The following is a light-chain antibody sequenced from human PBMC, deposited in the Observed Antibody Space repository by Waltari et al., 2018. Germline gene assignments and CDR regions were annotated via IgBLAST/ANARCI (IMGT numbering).Light chain of an antibody. CDR1: SSNIGGNY. Sequence: QSVLTQPPSASGTPGQRVTISCSGNSSNIGGNYVCWYQQVPGTAPKLLIYRDDQRPSGVPDRFSGSKSGTSASLAISGLRSEDESDYHCATWDDSLGGVVVGGGTKLTVL. J-gene: IGLJ2*01. CDR2: RDD. CDR3: ATWDDSLGGVV. V-gene: IGLV1-47*01.